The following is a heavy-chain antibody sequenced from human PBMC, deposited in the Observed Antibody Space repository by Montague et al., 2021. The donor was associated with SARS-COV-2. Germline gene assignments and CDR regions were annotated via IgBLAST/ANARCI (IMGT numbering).Heavy chain of an antibody. Sequence: SETLSLTCAVSGGSISHYYWSWIRQPPGKGLEWIGYIYSSGGTNYNPSLKSRVTLSLDAAKNHFSLRLSPVTAADTAVYYCARRTDILTGYYDYWGQGTLVTVSS. D-gene: IGHD3-9*01. CDR3: ARRTDILTGYYDY. J-gene: IGHJ4*02. V-gene: IGHV4-59*01. CDR2: IYSSGGT. CDR1: GGSISHYY.